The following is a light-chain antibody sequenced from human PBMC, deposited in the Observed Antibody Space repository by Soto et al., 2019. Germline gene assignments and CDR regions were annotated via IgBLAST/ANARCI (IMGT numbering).Light chain of an antibody. V-gene: IGLV7-46*01. Sequence: QAVVTQEPSLTVSPGGTVTLTCGSSTGAVTSGHYPYWFQRKPGQAPRTLIYDTSNKHSWTPARFSGSLLGGKAALTLSGAQPEDEAEYYCLLSYSGPSVVFGGGTKVTVL. CDR2: DTS. CDR3: LLSYSGPSVV. CDR1: TGAVTSGHY. J-gene: IGLJ2*01.